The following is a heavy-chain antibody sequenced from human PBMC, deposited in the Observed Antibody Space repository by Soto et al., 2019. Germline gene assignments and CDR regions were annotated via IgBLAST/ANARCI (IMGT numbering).Heavy chain of an antibody. CDR3: ATDPVRYDSSGYYAPAT. V-gene: IGHV1-24*01. Sequence: ASVKVSCKVSGYTLTELSMHWVRQAPGKGLEWMGGFDPEDGETIYAQKFQGRVTMTEDTSTDTAYMELSSLRSEDTAVYYCATDPVRYDSSGYYAPATWGQGTLVTVYS. CDR1: GYTLTELS. J-gene: IGHJ5*02. D-gene: IGHD3-22*01. CDR2: FDPEDGET.